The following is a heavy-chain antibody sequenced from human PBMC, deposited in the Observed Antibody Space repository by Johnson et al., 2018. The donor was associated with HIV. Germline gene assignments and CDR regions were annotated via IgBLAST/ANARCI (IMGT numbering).Heavy chain of an antibody. CDR2: ISSDGNDK. V-gene: IGHV3-30*03. CDR3: ASLGGLGGFDI. D-gene: IGHD3/OR15-3a*01. J-gene: IGHJ3*02. CDR1: GFTISTFW. Sequence: QMLLVESGGALVQPGGSLRLSCEVSGFTISTFWMHWVRQVPGKGLEWVAIISSDGNDKYYADSVKGRFTISRDNSNNTLYLQMNIVTREDTAIYYCASLGGLGGFDIWGQGTMVTVSS.